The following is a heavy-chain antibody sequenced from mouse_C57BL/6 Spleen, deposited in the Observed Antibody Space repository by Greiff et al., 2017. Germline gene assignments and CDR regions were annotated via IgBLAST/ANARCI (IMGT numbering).Heavy chain of an antibody. CDR2: ISYDGSN. J-gene: IGHJ3*01. D-gene: IGHD1-2*01. V-gene: IGHV3-6*01. CDR3: ANHYAYSGFAY. Sequence: DVKLQESGPGLVKPSQSLSLTCSVTGYSITSGYYWNWIRQFPGNKLEWMGYISYDGSNNYNPSLKNRISITRDTSKNQFFLKLNSVTTEDTATCYCANHYAYSGFAYWGQGTLVTVSA. CDR1: GYSITSGYY.